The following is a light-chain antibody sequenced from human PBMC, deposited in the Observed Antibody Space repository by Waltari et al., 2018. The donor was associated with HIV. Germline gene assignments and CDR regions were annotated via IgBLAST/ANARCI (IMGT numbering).Light chain of an antibody. J-gene: IGKJ2*03. CDR3: QQSYSPPHS. CDR1: QSASSS. V-gene: IGKV1-39*01. Sequence: MTQSPATLSVSPGERATLSCRASQSASSSLAWYQQKPGKAPKLLIYAASSLQSGVPSRFSGSGSGTDFTLTISSLQPEDFATYYCQQSYSPPHSFGQGTKLEIK. CDR2: AAS.